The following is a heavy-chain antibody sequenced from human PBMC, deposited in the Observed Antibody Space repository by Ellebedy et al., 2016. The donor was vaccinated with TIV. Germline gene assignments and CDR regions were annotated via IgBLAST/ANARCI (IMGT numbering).Heavy chain of an antibody. CDR1: GFTFNTYW. V-gene: IGHV3-74*01. Sequence: GGSLRLXCAASGFTFNTYWMHWVRQAPGKGLVWVSRINSEGNSTSYADSVRGRFTISRDNAKNTLLLQMNSLRAEDTAVYYCARDRLSKALDPWGQGTLVTVSS. J-gene: IGHJ5*02. CDR3: ARDRLSKALDP. CDR2: INSEGNST.